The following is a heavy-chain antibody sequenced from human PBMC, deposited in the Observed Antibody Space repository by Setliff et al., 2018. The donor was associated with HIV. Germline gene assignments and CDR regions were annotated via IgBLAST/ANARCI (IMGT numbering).Heavy chain of an antibody. D-gene: IGHD3-10*01. Sequence: SETLSLTCTVSGDSINSGTYYWSWIRQPAGKGLEWIGRLHLSGDTNYNPSLKSRVTMSIDTSKNQFSLKLSSVTAADTAVYYCARDTSYYYGSGSHYWYYFDYWGQGTLVTVSS. V-gene: IGHV4-61*02. CDR2: LHLSGDT. CDR1: GDSINSGTYY. J-gene: IGHJ4*02. CDR3: ARDTSYYYGSGSHYWYYFDY.